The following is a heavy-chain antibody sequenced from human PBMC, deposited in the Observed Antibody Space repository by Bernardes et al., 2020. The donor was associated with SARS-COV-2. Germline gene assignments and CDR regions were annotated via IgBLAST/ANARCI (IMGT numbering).Heavy chain of an antibody. V-gene: IGHV4-30-4*01. J-gene: IGHJ5*02. D-gene: IGHD3-10*01. CDR1: GDSFTHGDYF. CDR3: ARGIWASGTYMRSDWFDP. Sequence: TLSLTSAVSGDSFTHGDYFLTWLRQPPGKGLEWIGYIYFTGTTYYSPSLKSRVSISVDTSKNQVSLKLTSVTAADTAMYYCARGIWASGTYMRSDWFDPWGQGTLVTVTS. CDR2: IYFTGTT.